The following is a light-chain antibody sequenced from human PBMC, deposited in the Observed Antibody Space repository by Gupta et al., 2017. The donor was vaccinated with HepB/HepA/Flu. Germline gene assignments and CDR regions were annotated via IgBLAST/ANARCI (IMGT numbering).Light chain of an antibody. CDR1: QSIRSY. CDR2: AAS. Sequence: DIQMTQSPSSLSASVGDRVTLTYRASQSIRSYLNWYQQKPGKAPKLLIYAASSLESGVPSRFSGSGSGKDFTLTSTRQQPEDFASYYWQQSYTIPTFGGGTKVEIK. V-gene: IGKV1-39*01. J-gene: IGKJ4*01. CDR3: QQSYTIPT.